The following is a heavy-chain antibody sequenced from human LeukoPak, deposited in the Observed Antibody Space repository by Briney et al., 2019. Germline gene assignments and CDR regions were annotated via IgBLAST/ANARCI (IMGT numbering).Heavy chain of an antibody. J-gene: IGHJ5*02. V-gene: IGHV4-59*01. CDR3: AREYYDILTWVSWFDP. CDR1: GGSISSYY. D-gene: IGHD3-9*01. CDR2: IYYSGST. Sequence: SETLSLTCTVSGGSISSYYWSWIRQPPGKGLEWIGYIYYSGSTNYNPSLKSRVTISVDTSKTQFSLKLSSVTDADTAVYYCAREYYDILTWVSWFDPWGQGTLVTVSS.